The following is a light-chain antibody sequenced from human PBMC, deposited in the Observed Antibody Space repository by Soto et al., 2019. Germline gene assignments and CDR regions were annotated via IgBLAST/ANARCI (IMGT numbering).Light chain of an antibody. CDR2: GNS. CDR3: QSYDSSLGYV. Sequence: QSVLTQPPSVSGAPGQRVTISCTGSSSNIGAGYDVHWYQQLPGTAPKLLIYGNSNRPSGVPDRFSGSKSGTSASLAITGLQAEDEADYCCQSYDSSLGYVFGTGTKVTVL. V-gene: IGLV1-40*01. CDR1: SSNIGAGYD. J-gene: IGLJ1*01.